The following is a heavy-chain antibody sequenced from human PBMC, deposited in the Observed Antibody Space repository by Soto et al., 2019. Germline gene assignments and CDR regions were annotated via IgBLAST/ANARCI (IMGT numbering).Heavy chain of an antibody. CDR3: ARRKSTTNLDY. CDR2: IYYSGRT. CDR1: GGSIRSGDYY. D-gene: IGHD2-2*01. J-gene: IGHJ4*02. V-gene: IGHV4-30-4*01. Sequence: QVPLPESGPGLVTPSQTLSLPCTVSGGSIRSGDYYLSWIRQPPGKGLEWIGNIYYSGRTYYNPSRKRRVTISRDTSKNPFSLTRSSVTAADTAVYYWARRKSTTNLDYWGQGTLGTVSA.